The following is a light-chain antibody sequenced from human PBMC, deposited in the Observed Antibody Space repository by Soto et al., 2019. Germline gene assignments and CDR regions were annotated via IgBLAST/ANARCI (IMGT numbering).Light chain of an antibody. CDR3: QQNFNFPRT. V-gene: IGKV1-39*01. J-gene: IGKJ1*01. CDR2: AAT. Sequence: DIQMTQSPSTLSASVGDRVTITCRASQTINSKLAWYQKKPGKAPKLLIYAATYLQNGVPSRFSGTGSGADFTLTISSLQPEDFATYYCQQNFNFPRTFGQGTKVDIK. CDR1: QTINSK.